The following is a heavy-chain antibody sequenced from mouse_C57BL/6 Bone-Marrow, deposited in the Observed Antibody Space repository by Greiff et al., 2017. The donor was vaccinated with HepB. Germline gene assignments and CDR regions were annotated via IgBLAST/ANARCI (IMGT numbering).Heavy chain of an antibody. CDR1: GYTFTSYW. D-gene: IGHD1-1*01. CDR2: IDPSDSYT. Sequence: QVQLKQPGAELVMPGASVKLSCKASGYTFTSYWIHWVKQRPGQGLEWIGEIDPSDSYTNYNQKFKGKSTLTVDKSSSTAYMQLSSLTSEDSAVYYCARDIYYYGSSHWYFDGWGTGTTVTVSS. J-gene: IGHJ1*03. CDR3: ARDIYYYGSSHWYFDG. V-gene: IGHV1-69*01.